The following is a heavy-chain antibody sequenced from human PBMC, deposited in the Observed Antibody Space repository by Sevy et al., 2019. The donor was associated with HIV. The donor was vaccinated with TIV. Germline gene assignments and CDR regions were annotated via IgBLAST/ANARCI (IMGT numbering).Heavy chain of an antibody. J-gene: IGHJ4*02. D-gene: IGHD3-10*01. Sequence: ASVKDSCKASGYSFTGFYIHWMRQAPGQGLEWMGWINPNNGDAKYAQKYKGRVTMTRDTSATTTYMELTSLRSDDTAMYYCVRGYFGSGSYRLLYWGQGAPVTVSS. CDR1: GYSFTGFY. CDR2: INPNNGDA. CDR3: VRGYFGSGSYRLLY. V-gene: IGHV1-2*02.